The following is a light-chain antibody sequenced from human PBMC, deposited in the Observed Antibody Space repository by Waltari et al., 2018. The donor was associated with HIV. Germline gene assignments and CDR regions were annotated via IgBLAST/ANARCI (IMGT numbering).Light chain of an antibody. CDR1: QSIRTE. V-gene: IGKV3-11*01. CDR3: QQRNTWIT. J-gene: IGKJ5*01. Sequence: EIVLTQSPDTLSLSPGERAHLSCRASQSIRTELAWYQQKPGQAPRPFIYDASNRATGIPGRFSGSGSGTDFTLTISSLEPEDFAMYYCQQRNTWITFGQGTRLEI. CDR2: DAS.